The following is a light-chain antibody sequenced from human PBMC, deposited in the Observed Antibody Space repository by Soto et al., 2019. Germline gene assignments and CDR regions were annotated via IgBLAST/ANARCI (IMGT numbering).Light chain of an antibody. Sequence: QSALTQPPSASGSPGQTVTISCTGTSTDVGGYNYVSWYQQQPGKAPKLMIYEVSKRPSRVPDRFSGSKSGNTATLTVTGLQAEDKADYYCSSYAGSNNYVFGTGTKVTVL. CDR3: SSYAGSNNYV. CDR2: EVS. V-gene: IGLV2-8*01. CDR1: STDVGGYNY. J-gene: IGLJ1*01.